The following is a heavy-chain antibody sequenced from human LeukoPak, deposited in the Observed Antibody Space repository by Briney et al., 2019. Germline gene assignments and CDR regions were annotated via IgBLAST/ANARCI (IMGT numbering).Heavy chain of an antibody. Sequence: SETLSLTCAVSGGSISGSNWWSWVRQPPGKGLEWIGYIYYSGSTNYNPSLKSRVTISVDTSKNQFSLKLSSVTVADTAVYYCARDKGNYDGFDPWGQGTLVTVSS. CDR2: IYYSGST. J-gene: IGHJ5*02. D-gene: IGHD1-7*01. V-gene: IGHV4-4*02. CDR1: GGSISGSNW. CDR3: ARDKGNYDGFDP.